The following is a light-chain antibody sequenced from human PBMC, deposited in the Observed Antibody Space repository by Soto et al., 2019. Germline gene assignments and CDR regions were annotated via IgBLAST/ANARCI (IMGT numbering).Light chain of an antibody. V-gene: IGKV3-11*01. CDR1: QSIGNY. Sequence: EVVLTQSPATLSLSPGEGATLSCRASQSIGNYLAWYQQKPGQAPRLLIYATSSRATGIPSRCSGSGSGTDFTLTISSLEPEDFPVYYCQQRSSWPFTFGPGTKVDIK. CDR2: ATS. J-gene: IGKJ3*01. CDR3: QQRSSWPFT.